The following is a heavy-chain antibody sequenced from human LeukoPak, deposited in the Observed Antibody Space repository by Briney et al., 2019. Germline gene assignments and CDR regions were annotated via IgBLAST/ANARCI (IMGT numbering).Heavy chain of an antibody. CDR2: INYSGHRT. Sequence: GGSLRLSCAASGFSFGTSDMNWFRQAPGEGPHWVSNINYSGHRTYYADSVKGRFAISRDNAKNTVYLQMNGLRAEDTSVYFCATVSEYWGQGTLVTVSS. CDR3: ATVSEY. J-gene: IGHJ4*02. D-gene: IGHD1-1*01. CDR1: GFSFGTSD. V-gene: IGHV3-23*01.